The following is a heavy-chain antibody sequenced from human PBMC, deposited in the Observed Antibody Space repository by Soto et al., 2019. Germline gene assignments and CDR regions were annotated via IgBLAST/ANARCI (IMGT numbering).Heavy chain of an antibody. J-gene: IGHJ6*02. V-gene: IGHV2-5*02. CDR1: GFSLSTGGVG. CDR2: IYWDDDK. D-gene: IGHD2-21*02. CDR3: AHSRCGGDCLQSYSSHYYYGVDV. Sequence: QITLKESGPTLVKPTQTLTLTCTFSGFSLSTGGVGVGWIRQPPGKALEWLALIYWDDDKRYSPSLKSRLTLTKDTSNKHVVLTITNMDPVDTATYYCAHSRCGGDCLQSYSSHYYYGVDVWGQGTTVTVSS.